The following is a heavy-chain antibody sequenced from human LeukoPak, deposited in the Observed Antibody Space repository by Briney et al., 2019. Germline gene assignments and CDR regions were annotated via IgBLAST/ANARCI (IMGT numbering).Heavy chain of an antibody. CDR1: GFTFETYH. CDR2: ITSGGGVI. D-gene: IGHD3-16*01. J-gene: IGHJ4*02. Sequence: GGSLRLSCVASGFTFETYHMKWVRQAPGKGLEWLSGITSGGGVIYYADSVKGRFTISREYATNSVFLQMSGLTVADTAVYYCARKRLADLGDDTSFGGTPFDSWGQGTLVIVSS. V-gene: IGHV3-48*03. CDR3: ARKRLADLGDDTSFGGTPFDS.